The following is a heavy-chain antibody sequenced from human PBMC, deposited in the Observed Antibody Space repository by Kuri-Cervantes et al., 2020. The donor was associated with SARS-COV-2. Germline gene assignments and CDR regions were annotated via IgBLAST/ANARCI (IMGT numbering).Heavy chain of an antibody. J-gene: IGHJ4*02. CDR2: IQYDGGNE. CDR3: AKREQYSSSWGDVDY. Sequence: LSLTCAASGFTFSTYGMHWVRQPPGKGLEWVAFIQYDGGNEYHADSVKGRFTISRDNSKNTLYLQMNSLRAEDTAVYYCAKREQYSSSWGDVDYWGQGTLVTVSS. D-gene: IGHD6-13*01. CDR1: GFTFSTYG. V-gene: IGHV3-30*02.